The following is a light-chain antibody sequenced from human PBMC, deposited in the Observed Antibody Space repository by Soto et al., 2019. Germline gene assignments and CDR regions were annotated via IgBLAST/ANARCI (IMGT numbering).Light chain of an antibody. CDR1: QSISNW. CDR3: QQGYSRPRT. CDR2: HAS. J-gene: IGKJ1*01. V-gene: IGKV1-5*01. Sequence: DIQMTQSXSALPAXXXXXXTXXXRASQSISNWLAWYQQKPGTAPKVLIYHASNLQSGVPSRFSGSGSGTDFTLTISSLQPEDFATYFCQQGYSRPRTFGQGTK.